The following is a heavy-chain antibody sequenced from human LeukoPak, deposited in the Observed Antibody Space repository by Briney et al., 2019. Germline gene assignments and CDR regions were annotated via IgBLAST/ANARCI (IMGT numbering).Heavy chain of an antibody. Sequence: PSQTLSLTCTVSGDSISSGGTYWSWVRQPGGKGLEWIGRIYSSGTTNYNPSLKSRVTISVDTSKNQFSLKLNSVTAADTAVYYCARDRGSYSGYATSDCFDYWGQGTLVTVSS. D-gene: IGHD5-12*01. V-gene: IGHV4-61*02. CDR2: IYSSGTT. CDR3: ARDRGSYSGYATSDCFDY. CDR1: GDSISSGGTY. J-gene: IGHJ4*02.